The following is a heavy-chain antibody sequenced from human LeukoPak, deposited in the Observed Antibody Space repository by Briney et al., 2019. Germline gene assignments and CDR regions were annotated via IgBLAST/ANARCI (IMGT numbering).Heavy chain of an antibody. J-gene: IGHJ4*02. Sequence: PSETLSLTCTVSGGSISSSSYYWGWIRQPPGKGLEWLGSIYYSGSTYYNPSLKSRVTISVDTSKNQFSLKLSSVTAADTAVYYCARRTHYEDCFDYWGQGTLVTVSS. CDR3: ARRTHYEDCFDY. V-gene: IGHV4-39*01. CDR2: IYYSGST. D-gene: IGHD3-22*01. CDR1: GGSISSSSYY.